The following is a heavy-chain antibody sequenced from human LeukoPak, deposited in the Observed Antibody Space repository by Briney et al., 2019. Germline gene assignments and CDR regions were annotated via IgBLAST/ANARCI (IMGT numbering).Heavy chain of an antibody. Sequence: GGSLRLSCAASGFTFSSYWMSWVRQAPGKGLEWVANIKQDGSEKYYVDSVKGRFTISRDNAKNSLYLQMNSLRAEDTAVYYCASYCYDSSGYYCRDYWGQGTLVTVSS. J-gene: IGHJ4*02. D-gene: IGHD3-22*01. CDR3: ASYCYDSSGYYCRDY. CDR2: IKQDGSEK. V-gene: IGHV3-7*01. CDR1: GFTFSSYW.